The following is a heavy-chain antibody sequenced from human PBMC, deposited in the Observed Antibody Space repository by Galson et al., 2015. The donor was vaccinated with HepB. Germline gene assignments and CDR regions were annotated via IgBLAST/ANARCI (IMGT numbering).Heavy chain of an antibody. J-gene: IGHJ5*02. CDR3: TSLGGANWFDP. CDR1: GFTFSNAW. D-gene: IGHD4-17*01. CDR2: IKSKTDGGTT. V-gene: IGHV3-15*01. Sequence: SLRLSCAASGFTFSNAWMSWVRQAPGKGLEWVGRIKSKTDGGTTDYAAPVKGRFTISRDDSKNTLYLQMNSLKTEDTAVYYCTSLGGANWFDPWGQGTLVTVSS.